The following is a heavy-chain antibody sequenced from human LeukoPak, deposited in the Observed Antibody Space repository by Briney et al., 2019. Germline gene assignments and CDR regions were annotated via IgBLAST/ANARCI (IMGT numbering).Heavy chain of an antibody. D-gene: IGHD2-21*02. CDR3: AKVRGDHAHLQDDFDY. CDR1: GFTFSSHA. Sequence: GGSLRLSCTASGFTFSSHAMTWVRQAAGKGLQWVSSITGSGSGAYYADSVKGRVTISRDNSKKTLFLQMDSLRAEDTAVYYCAKVRGDHAHLQDDFDYSGQGTLVTVSS. CDR2: ITGSGSGA. V-gene: IGHV3-23*01. J-gene: IGHJ4*02.